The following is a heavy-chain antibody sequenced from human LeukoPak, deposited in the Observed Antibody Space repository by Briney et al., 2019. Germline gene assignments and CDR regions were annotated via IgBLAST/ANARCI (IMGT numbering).Heavy chain of an antibody. CDR2: ISAYNGNT. V-gene: IGHV1-18*01. J-gene: IGHJ6*03. D-gene: IGHD3-10*01. Sequence: ASVNVSCRASGYTFTSYGISGVRQAPGQGLEWMGWISAYNGNTNYAQKLQGRVTMTTDTSTSTAYRELRSLRSDDTAVYYCARVIGSPPYYYYYYLDVWGKGTTVTVSS. CDR1: GYTFTSYG. CDR3: ARVIGSPPYYYYYYLDV.